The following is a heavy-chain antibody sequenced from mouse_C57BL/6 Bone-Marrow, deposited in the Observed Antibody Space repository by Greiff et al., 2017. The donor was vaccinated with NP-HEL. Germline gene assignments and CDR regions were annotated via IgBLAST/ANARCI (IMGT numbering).Heavy chain of an antibody. CDR1: GFTFSSYA. D-gene: IGHD2-1*01. CDR3: ARAGLGYYGNHRFAY. J-gene: IGHJ3*01. V-gene: IGHV5-4*01. Sequence: EVQLVESGGGLVKPGGSLKLSCAASGFTFSSYAMSWVRQTPEKRLEWVETISDGGSYTYYPDNVKGRFTISRDNAKNNLYLQMSHLKSEDTAMYYCARAGLGYYGNHRFAYWGQGTLVTVSA. CDR2: ISDGGSYT.